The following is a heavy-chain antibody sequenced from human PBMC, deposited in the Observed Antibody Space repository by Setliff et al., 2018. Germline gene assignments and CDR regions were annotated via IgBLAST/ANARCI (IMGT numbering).Heavy chain of an antibody. CDR1: GYTFTDYG. D-gene: IGHD6-13*01. Sequence: SVKVSCKASGYTFTDYGISWVRQAPGQGLEWMGGTIPMFDRPNYAQKFQGRVAITADESTNTAYIEISSLRYEDTAVYYCARGNMDVVAAGGKYSGLAFWGQGTTVTVSS. V-gene: IGHV1-69*13. CDR3: ARGNMDVVAAGGKYSGLAF. CDR2: TIPMFDRP. J-gene: IGHJ6*02.